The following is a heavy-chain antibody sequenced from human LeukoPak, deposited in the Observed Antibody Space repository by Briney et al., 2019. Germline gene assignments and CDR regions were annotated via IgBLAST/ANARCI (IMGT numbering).Heavy chain of an antibody. J-gene: IGHJ4*02. Sequence: SETLSLTCAVYGGSFSGYYWSWIRQPPGKGLEWIGEINHSGSTNYNPSLKSRVTISVDTSKNQFSLRLSSVTAADTAVYYCARRRYCSSTGCYPFDYWGQGTLVTVSS. V-gene: IGHV4-34*01. CDR3: ARRRYCSSTGCYPFDY. CDR1: GGSFSGYY. D-gene: IGHD2-2*01. CDR2: INHSGST.